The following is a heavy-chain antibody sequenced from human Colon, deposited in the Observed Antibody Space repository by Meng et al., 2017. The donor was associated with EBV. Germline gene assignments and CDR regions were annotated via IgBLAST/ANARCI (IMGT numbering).Heavy chain of an antibody. CDR2: IPHRGSS. V-gene: IGHV4-4*02. Sequence: GSGPGLGKAAAPPVPTLAGPGDPNPNPNWGGLGPTPPGKGLGWIGEIPHRGSSAYSPSLKSRVSMSIDKSKNQFSLKLTSVTAADTAVYHCLRGSGGSVWGQGTLVTVSS. CDR3: LRGSGGSV. CDR1: GDPNPNPNW. D-gene: IGHD3-10*01. J-gene: IGHJ1*01.